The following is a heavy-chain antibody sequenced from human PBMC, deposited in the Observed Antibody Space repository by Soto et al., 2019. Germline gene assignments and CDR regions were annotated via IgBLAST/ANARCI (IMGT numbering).Heavy chain of an antibody. CDR2: TDPSDSYT. Sequence: GESLKISCKGSGYSFTSYWINWVRQMPGKGLEWIGRTDPSDSYTNYSPSFQGRVTISADKSISTAYLQWSSLEASDTAMYYCARRFEVAGADYWGQGSLVTVSS. D-gene: IGHD6-19*01. V-gene: IGHV5-10-1*01. CDR1: GYSFTSYW. CDR3: ARRFEVAGADY. J-gene: IGHJ4*02.